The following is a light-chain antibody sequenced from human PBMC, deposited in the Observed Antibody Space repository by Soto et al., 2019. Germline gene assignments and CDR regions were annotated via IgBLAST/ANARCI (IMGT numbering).Light chain of an antibody. Sequence: EIVMKQSPATLSVSPGERATLSCRASQSVSSGYLAWYQQKPGQAPRLLIYGASTRATGIPDRFSGSGSGTDFTLTISRLEPEDFAVYYCQQYSSSPSITFGQGARLAI. J-gene: IGKJ5*01. CDR2: GAS. V-gene: IGKV3-20*01. CDR1: QSVSSGY. CDR3: QQYSSSPSIT.